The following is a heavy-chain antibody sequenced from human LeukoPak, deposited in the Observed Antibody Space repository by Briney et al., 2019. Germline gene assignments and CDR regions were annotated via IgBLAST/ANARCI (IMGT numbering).Heavy chain of an antibody. Sequence: GGSLRLSCAASGFTFRSYEMNWVRQAPGKGLEWVSYISSSGSTIYYADSVKGRFTISRDNAKNSLYLQMNSLRAEDTAVYYCARVIVVVVAATLAPYWYFDLWGRGTLVTVSS. CDR1: GFTFRSYE. J-gene: IGHJ2*01. D-gene: IGHD2-15*01. CDR2: ISSSGSTI. CDR3: ARVIVVVVAATLAPYWYFDL. V-gene: IGHV3-48*03.